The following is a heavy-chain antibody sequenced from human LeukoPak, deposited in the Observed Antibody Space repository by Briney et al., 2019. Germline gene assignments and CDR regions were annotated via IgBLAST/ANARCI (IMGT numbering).Heavy chain of an antibody. CDR1: GDSVSSNSAA. V-gene: IGHV6-1*01. D-gene: IGHD2-15*01. J-gene: IGHJ5*02. Sequence: SQTLSLTCAISGDSVSSNSAAWNWIRQSPSRGLEWLGRTYYRSKLYNDYAVSVKSRITIKPDTSKNQFSLQLHSVTPEDTAVYYCARASFGRYCSGGSCYGRADNWFDPWGQGTLVTVSS. CDR3: ARASFGRYCSGGSCYGRADNWFDP. CDR2: TYYRSKLYN.